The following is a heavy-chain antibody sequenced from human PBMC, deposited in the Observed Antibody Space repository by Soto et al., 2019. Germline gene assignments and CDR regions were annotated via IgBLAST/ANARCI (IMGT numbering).Heavy chain of an antibody. CDR3: ARVGMVGTVLGSWFDP. CDR1: GGSISSYY. J-gene: IGHJ5*02. D-gene: IGHD6-19*01. CDR2: IYTTGST. Sequence: SETLSLTCTVSGGSISSYYWSWIRQPAGKGLEWIGRIYTTGSTNYNPSLKSRVTMSVDTSKNHFSLKLRSVTAADTAVYYCARVGMVGTVLGSWFDPWGQGALLTVSS. V-gene: IGHV4-4*07.